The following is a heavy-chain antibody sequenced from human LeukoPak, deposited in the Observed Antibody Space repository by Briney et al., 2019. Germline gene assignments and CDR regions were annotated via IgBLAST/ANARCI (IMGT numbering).Heavy chain of an antibody. Sequence: GGSLGLSCAASGFTFDDYAMHWVRQAPGKGLEWVSAITWNSDDKVYAGSVRGRFTVSRDNAKNSLYLQMNNLRPEDTALYYCAKGGPYYDYPTDYWGRGTLVTVSS. CDR1: GFTFDDYA. CDR2: ITWNSDDK. D-gene: IGHD3-22*01. CDR3: AKGGPYYDYPTDY. V-gene: IGHV3-9*01. J-gene: IGHJ4*02.